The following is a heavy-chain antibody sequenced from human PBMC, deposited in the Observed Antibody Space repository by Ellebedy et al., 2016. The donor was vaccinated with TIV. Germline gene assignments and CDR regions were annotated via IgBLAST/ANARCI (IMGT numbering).Heavy chain of an antibody. Sequence: GESLKISCAASGFTVSNNYISWVPPAPGKGLEWVSVIYSGGSTYYADSVKGRFTISRDNSKNTVYLQMNSLTAEDTDVYYCARGVLSGYWGQGTLVNVSS. J-gene: IGHJ4*02. D-gene: IGHD2/OR15-2a*01. CDR3: ARGVLSGY. CDR1: GFTVSNNY. V-gene: IGHV3-53*01. CDR2: IYSGGST.